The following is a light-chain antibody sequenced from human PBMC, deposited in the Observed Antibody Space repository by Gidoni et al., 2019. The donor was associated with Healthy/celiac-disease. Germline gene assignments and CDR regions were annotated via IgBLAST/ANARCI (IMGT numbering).Light chain of an antibody. Sequence: SYELTQPLSVSLALGQTARITCGGNNIGSKNVHWYQQKPGQAPVLVIYRDSNRPSGIPERFSGSNSGNTATLTISRAQAGDEADYYCQVWDSSTEEFGGGTKLTVL. CDR3: QVWDSSTEE. V-gene: IGLV3-9*01. CDR1: NIGSKN. CDR2: RDS. J-gene: IGLJ3*02.